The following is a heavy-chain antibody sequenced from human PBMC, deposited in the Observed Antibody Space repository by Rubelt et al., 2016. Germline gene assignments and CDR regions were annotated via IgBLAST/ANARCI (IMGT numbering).Heavy chain of an antibody. Sequence: QVQLQESGPGLVKPSETLSLTCTVSGYSISSGYYWGWIRQPPGKGLEWIGTISHSGGTFYSPSLKSRVTISADTSKNQCSLKRSSVTAADTAVYYCARDLGRSGYASCSDYWGRGTLVTVSS. D-gene: IGHD5-12*01. V-gene: IGHV4-38-2*02. CDR1: GYSISSGYY. J-gene: IGHJ4*02. CDR3: ARDLGRSGYASCSDY. CDR2: ISHSGGT.